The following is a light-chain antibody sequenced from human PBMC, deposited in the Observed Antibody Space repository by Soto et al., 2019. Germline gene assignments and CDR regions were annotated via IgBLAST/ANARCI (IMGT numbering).Light chain of an antibody. CDR3: SSYAISGPPLYV. Sequence: QSALTQPASVSGSLGQSLAISCTGTSRDIGAYNSVSWYQQLPGKAPKLMIYDVTNRPSGVSNRFSGSKSGNTASLTISGLQAEDEADYYCSSYAISGPPLYVFGSGTKVTVL. CDR2: DVT. V-gene: IGLV2-14*03. CDR1: SRDIGAYNS. J-gene: IGLJ1*01.